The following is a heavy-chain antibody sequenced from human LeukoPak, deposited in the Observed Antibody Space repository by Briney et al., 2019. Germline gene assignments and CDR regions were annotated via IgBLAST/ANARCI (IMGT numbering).Heavy chain of an antibody. CDR2: ISAYNGNT. CDR3: ASSPPLYGSGSYLFDP. Sequence: ASVKVSCKASGYTFTSYGISWVRQAPGQGLERMGWISAYNGNTNYAQKLQGRVTMTTDTSTSTAYMELRSLRSDDTAVYYCASSPPLYGSGSYLFDPWGQGTLVTVSS. CDR1: GYTFTSYG. D-gene: IGHD3-10*01. J-gene: IGHJ5*02. V-gene: IGHV1-18*01.